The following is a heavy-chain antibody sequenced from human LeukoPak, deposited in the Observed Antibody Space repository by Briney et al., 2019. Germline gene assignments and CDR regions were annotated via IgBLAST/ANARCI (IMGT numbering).Heavy chain of an antibody. CDR1: GGSIRGSSSY. Sequence: SDTLSLTYAVSGGSIRGSSSYWGWIRQPPGRGLEWIASIYFSGSTYYNPSLKSRVTISVDTPKNQFSLKLSSVTAADTAVYYCARDIDYWGQGTLVTVSS. V-gene: IGHV4-39*02. CDR3: ARDIDY. CDR2: IYFSGST. J-gene: IGHJ4*02.